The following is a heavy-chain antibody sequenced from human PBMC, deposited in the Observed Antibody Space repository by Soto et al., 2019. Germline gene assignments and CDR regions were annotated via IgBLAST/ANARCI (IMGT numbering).Heavy chain of an antibody. J-gene: IGHJ4*02. Sequence: HPVGSLRLSCAASGFTFSTYSMNWVRQAPGKGLEWVSYISSSSTTIYYADSVRGRFTISRDNAKNSLFLQMNSLRAEDTAVYYCARPYFGGYDFADPFDYWGPGTLVTVSS. CDR3: ARPYFGGYDFADPFDY. CDR1: GFTFSTYS. D-gene: IGHD5-12*01. V-gene: IGHV3-48*01. CDR2: ISSSSTTI.